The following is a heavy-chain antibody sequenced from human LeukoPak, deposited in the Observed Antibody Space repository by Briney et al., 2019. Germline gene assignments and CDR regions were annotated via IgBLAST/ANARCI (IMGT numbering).Heavy chain of an antibody. J-gene: IGHJ4*02. CDR2: IYTGGST. CDR3: GEEGGDSSGWYGGYYFDY. CDR1: GGSISSYY. Sequence: SETLSLTCTVSGGSISSYYWSWIRQPAGKGLEWIGRIYTGGSTNYNPSLKSRVTMSVDTSKNQFSLKLSSVTAADTAVYYCGEEGGDSSGWYGGYYFDYWGQGTLVTVSS. D-gene: IGHD6-19*01. V-gene: IGHV4-4*07.